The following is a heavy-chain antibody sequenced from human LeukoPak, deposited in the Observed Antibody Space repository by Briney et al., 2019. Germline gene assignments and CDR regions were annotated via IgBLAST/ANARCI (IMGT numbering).Heavy chain of an antibody. J-gene: IGHJ4*02. V-gene: IGHV3-7*01. CDR2: IKKTGSET. CDR1: GFTFSHFW. Sequence: GGSLRLSCAASGFTFSHFWMSWVRQAPGKGLEWVAYIKKTGSETYYVDSVKGRFTITRDNTRNSLFLQMYSLRAEDTAVNFCAREDGYCSGGNCYSYFDSWGQGTLVTVSS. CDR3: AREDGYCSGGNCYSYFDS. D-gene: IGHD2-15*01.